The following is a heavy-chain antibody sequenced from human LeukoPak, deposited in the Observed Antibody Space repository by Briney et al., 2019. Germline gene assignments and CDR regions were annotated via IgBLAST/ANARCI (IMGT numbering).Heavy chain of an antibody. J-gene: IGHJ4*02. CDR2: IKQDGSEK. D-gene: IGHD6-13*01. CDR3: ARVSPGIAAAGTIDY. Sequence: GGSLRLSCAAPGFTFSSYWMSWVRQAPGKGLEWVANIKQDGSEKYYVDSVKGRFTISRDNAKNSLYLQMNSLRAEDTAVYYCARVSPGIAAAGTIDYWGQGTLVTVSS. V-gene: IGHV3-7*01. CDR1: GFTFSSYW.